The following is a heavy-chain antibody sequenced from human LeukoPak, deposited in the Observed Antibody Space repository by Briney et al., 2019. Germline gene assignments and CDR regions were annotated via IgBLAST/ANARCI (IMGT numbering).Heavy chain of an antibody. CDR3: ARAGAPIEGGLFDY. J-gene: IGHJ4*02. D-gene: IGHD3/OR15-3a*01. CDR2: INPNSGGT. CDR1: GYTFTGYY. V-gene: IGHV1-2*02. Sequence: ASVKVSCKASGYTFTGYYMHWVRQAPGQGLEWMGWINPNSGGTNYAQKFQGRVTMTRGTSISTAYMELSRLRSDDTAVYYCARAGAPIEGGLFDYWGQGTLVTVSS.